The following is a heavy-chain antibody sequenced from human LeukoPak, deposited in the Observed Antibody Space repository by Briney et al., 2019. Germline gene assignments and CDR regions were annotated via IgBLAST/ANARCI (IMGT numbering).Heavy chain of an antibody. D-gene: IGHD4-11*01. Sequence: GSLRLSCAASGFTFSSYEMNWVRQPPGKGLEWIASIYYSGSTYYNPSLNSRVTISVDTSKKQFSLKLSSVTAADTAVYYCAREVNSNYGDYWGQGTLVTVSS. V-gene: IGHV4-59*12. CDR1: GFTFSSYE. CDR2: IYYSGST. J-gene: IGHJ4*02. CDR3: AREVNSNYGDY.